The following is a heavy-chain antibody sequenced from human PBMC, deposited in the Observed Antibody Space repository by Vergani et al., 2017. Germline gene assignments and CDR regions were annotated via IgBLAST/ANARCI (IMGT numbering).Heavy chain of an antibody. Sequence: QVQLVESGGGVVQPGRSLRLSCAASGFTFSSYAMHWVRQAPGKGLEWVAVISYDGSNKYYADSVKGRFTISRDNSKNTLYLQMNSLRAEDTAVYYCARGAGKTYCSGGSCRFYYYGMDVWGQGTTVTVSS. CDR2: ISYDGSNK. CDR3: ARGAGKTYCSGGSCRFYYYGMDV. J-gene: IGHJ6*02. V-gene: IGHV3-30-3*01. CDR1: GFTFSSYA. D-gene: IGHD2-15*01.